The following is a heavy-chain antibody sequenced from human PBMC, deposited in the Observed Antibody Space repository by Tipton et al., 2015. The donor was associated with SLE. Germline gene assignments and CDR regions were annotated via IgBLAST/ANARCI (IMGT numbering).Heavy chain of an antibody. CDR2: ISSSGNI. CDR1: GFTFNNYA. V-gene: IGHV3-64*02. J-gene: IGHJ6*02. CDR3: AKVPNYYAIDV. Sequence: SLRLSCAASGFTFNNYAIHWIRQAPGKGLEYVSAISSSGNIYYADSVKGRFTISRDNSKNTLYLQMNSLRAEDTAMYYCAKVPNYYAIDVWGQGTTVTVS.